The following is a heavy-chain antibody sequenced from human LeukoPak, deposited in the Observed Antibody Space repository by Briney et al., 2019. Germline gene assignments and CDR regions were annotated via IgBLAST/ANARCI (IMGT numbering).Heavy chain of an antibody. Sequence: GGPLRLSCTASGFSFSGHWMHWARQLPGKGLVWVSRISPTGSTTSYADSVKGRFTVSRDNAKNTLYLQVNNLRAEDTAVYYCARGPNSDWSGLDFWGQGTLLTVSS. CDR3: ARGPNSDWSGLDF. D-gene: IGHD3-9*01. CDR2: ISPTGSTT. J-gene: IGHJ4*02. CDR1: GFSFSGHW. V-gene: IGHV3-74*01.